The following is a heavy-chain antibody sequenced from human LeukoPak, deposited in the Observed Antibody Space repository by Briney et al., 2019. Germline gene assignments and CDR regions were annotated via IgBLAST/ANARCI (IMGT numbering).Heavy chain of an antibody. D-gene: IGHD2-15*01. V-gene: IGHV4-59*01. CDR1: GDSISSYF. J-gene: IGHJ5*02. CDR2: FHDSGSP. Sequence: PSETLSLTCTVSGDSISSYFWSWIRQPPGKGLEWIGYFHDSGSPNYNPSLKSRITMSVDTSKNQFSLKLRSVIAADTAVYYCARDSHSVDTATPRGFDPWGQGTLVTVSS. CDR3: ARDSHSVDTATPRGFDP.